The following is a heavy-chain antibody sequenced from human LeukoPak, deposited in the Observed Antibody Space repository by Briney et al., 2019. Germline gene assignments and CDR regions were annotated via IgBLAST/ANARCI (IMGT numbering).Heavy chain of an antibody. CDR1: GGSISSNNYY. J-gene: IGHJ4*02. CDR2: IYYSGST. D-gene: IGHD3-10*01. Sequence: SETLSLTCTVSGGSISSNNYYWGWIRQPPGKGLEWIRSIYYSGSTYYNPSLKSRVTISVDTSKNQFSLKLTSVTAADTAVYYCASVDRGWFAVGEYWGQGTLVTVSS. V-gene: IGHV4-39*01. CDR3: ASVDRGWFAVGEY.